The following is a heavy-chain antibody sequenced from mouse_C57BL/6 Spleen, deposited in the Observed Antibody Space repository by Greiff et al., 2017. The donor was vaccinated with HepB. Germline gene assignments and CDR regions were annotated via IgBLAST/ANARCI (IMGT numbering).Heavy chain of an antibody. J-gene: IGHJ1*03. CDR3: ARSLRWNWYFDV. CDR2: INPNNGGT. D-gene: IGHD1-1*01. Sequence: VQLQQSGPELVKPGASVKISCKASGYTFTDYYMTWVKQNHGKSLEWIGDINPNNGGTSYNQKFKGKATLTVDKSSSTAYMELRSLTSEDSAVYYCARSLRWNWYFDVWGTGTTVTVSS. V-gene: IGHV1-26*01. CDR1: GYTFTDYY.